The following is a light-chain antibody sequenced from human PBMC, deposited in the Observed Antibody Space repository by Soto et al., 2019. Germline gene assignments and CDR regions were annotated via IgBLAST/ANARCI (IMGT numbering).Light chain of an antibody. CDR1: QSIRSD. CDR2: GAS. V-gene: IGKV3-15*01. J-gene: IGKJ2*01. Sequence: EIVMTQSPATLSVSPGERATLFCRASQSIRSDLAWYQLTPGQAPRLLIYGASTRATGIPARFSGSGSGTEFTLTISSLQSEDFAVYYCHQYNKWPPRYTFGQGTKLEIK. CDR3: HQYNKWPPRYT.